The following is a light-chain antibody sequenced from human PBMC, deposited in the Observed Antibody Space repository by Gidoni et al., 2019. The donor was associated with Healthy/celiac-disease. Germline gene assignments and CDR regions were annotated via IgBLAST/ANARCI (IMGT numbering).Light chain of an antibody. V-gene: IGLV3-1*01. J-gene: IGLJ2*01. CDR3: QAWDSSTAE. CDR1: KLGDKY. CDR2: QDS. Sequence: SYELTQPPSGSVSPGQTASITCSGDKLGDKYACWYQQKPGQSPVLVIYQDSKRPSGIPERFSGSNSGNTATLTISGTQAMDEADYYCQAWDSSTAEFGGGTKLTVL.